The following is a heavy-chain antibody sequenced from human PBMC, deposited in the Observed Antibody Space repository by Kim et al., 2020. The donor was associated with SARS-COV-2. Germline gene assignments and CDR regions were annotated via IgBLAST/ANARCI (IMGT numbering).Heavy chain of an antibody. J-gene: IGHJ4*02. V-gene: IGHV3-23*01. CDR1: GFTFSSYA. Sequence: GGSLRLSCAASGFTFSSYAMSWVRQAPGKGLEWVSAISGSGGSTYYADSVKGRFTISRDNSKNTLYLQMNSLRAEDTAVYYCAKFNEGDRFLFLFDYWGQGTLVTVSS. CDR2: ISGSGGST. D-gene: IGHD2-21*01. CDR3: AKFNEGDRFLFLFDY.